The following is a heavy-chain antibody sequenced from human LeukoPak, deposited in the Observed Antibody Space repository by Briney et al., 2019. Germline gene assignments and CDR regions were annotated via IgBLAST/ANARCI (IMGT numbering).Heavy chain of an antibody. Sequence: GGSLRLSYAASGFTFDDYAMHWVRQAPGKGLEWVSGISWNSGSIGYADSVKGRFTISRDNAKNSLYLQMNSLRAEDTALYYCAKLGVVITNAFDIWGQGTMVTVSS. J-gene: IGHJ3*02. D-gene: IGHD3-22*01. CDR3: AKLGVVITNAFDI. V-gene: IGHV3-9*01. CDR1: GFTFDDYA. CDR2: ISWNSGSI.